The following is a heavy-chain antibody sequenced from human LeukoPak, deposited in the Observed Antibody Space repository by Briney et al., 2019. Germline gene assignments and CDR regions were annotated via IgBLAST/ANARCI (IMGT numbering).Heavy chain of an antibody. CDR1: GYTFTSYG. Sequence: ASVKVSCKASGYTFTSYGISWVRQAPGQGLEWMGRISAYNGNTNYAQKLQGRVTMTTDTSTSTAYMELRSLRSDDTAVYYCAGEGDDYGSGSNYGYYFDYWGQGTLVTVSS. CDR2: ISAYNGNT. CDR3: AGEGDDYGSGSNYGYYFDY. D-gene: IGHD3-10*01. J-gene: IGHJ4*02. V-gene: IGHV1-18*01.